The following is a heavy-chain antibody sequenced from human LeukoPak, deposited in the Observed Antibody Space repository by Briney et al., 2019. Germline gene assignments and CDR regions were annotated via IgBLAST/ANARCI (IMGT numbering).Heavy chain of an antibody. CDR1: GFTFGDYA. CDR2: IRSKAYGGTT. V-gene: IGHV3-49*03. D-gene: IGHD5-18*01. Sequence: GGSLRLSCTASGFTFGDYAMSWFRQAPGKGLEWVGFIRSKAYGGTTEYAASVKGRFTISRDDSKSIAYLQMNSLNAEATAVYYCTRDLSIQLWSSNLISFDYWGQGTLVTVSS. J-gene: IGHJ4*02. CDR3: TRDLSIQLWSSNLISFDY.